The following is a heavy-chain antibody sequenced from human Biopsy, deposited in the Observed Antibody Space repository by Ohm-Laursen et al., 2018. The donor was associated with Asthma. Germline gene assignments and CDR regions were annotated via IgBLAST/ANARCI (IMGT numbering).Heavy chain of an antibody. J-gene: IGHJ4*02. D-gene: IGHD3-22*01. CDR3: ARAQDYYDSRGYYRSFDY. CDR2: FYYSGST. Sequence: GTLSLTCTVSGGSFSSSSYYWAWIRQPPGKGLEWIGSFYYSGSTYYRPSPKSRVSISIDTSKNQFSLKLSSVTAADTAVYYCARAQDYYDSRGYYRSFDYWGQGTLVTVSS. CDR1: GGSFSSSSYY. V-gene: IGHV4-39*07.